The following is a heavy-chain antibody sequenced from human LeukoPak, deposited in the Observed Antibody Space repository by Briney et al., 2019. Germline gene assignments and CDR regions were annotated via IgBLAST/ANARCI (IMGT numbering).Heavy chain of an antibody. CDR3: ARHGSWYGYFQH. V-gene: IGHV4-59*08. D-gene: IGHD6-13*01. Sequence: SETLSLTCTVSGGSISSYYWSWIRQPPGKGLEWIGYIYYSGSTNYNPSLKSRVTISVDTSKNQFSLKLSSVTAADTAVYYCARHGSWYGYFQHWGQGTLVTVSS. CDR1: GGSISSYY. CDR2: IYYSGST. J-gene: IGHJ1*01.